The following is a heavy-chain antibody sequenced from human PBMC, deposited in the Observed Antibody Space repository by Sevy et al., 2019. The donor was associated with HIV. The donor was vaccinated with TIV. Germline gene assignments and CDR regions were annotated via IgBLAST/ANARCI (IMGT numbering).Heavy chain of an antibody. J-gene: IGHJ4*02. CDR3: AREGCTKPHDY. D-gene: IGHD2-8*01. V-gene: IGHV3-23*01. CDR1: GFTFSKYS. CDR2: LSFGCGEI. Sequence: GGSLRLSCAASGFTFSKYSMSWVRQPPGKGLEWVSTLSFGCGEINYADSVKGRFTISRGNSKSSVYLQMTNLRPEDTAVYYCAREGCTKPHDYWGQGTLVTVSS.